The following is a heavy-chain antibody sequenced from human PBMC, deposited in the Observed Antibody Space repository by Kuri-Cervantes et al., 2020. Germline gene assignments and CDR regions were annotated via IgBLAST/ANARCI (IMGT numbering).Heavy chain of an antibody. CDR3: ARDRSEAGTFDY. CDR2: VSWNGSRT. Sequence: LSLTCAASGFTFSNSDMNWVRQAPGKGLEWVSGVSWNGSRTHYADSVKGRFIISRDNSKNTLYLQMNSLRAEDTAVYYCARDRSEAGTFDYWGQGTLVTVSS. V-gene: IGHV3-35*01. D-gene: IGHD6-13*01. CDR1: GFTFSNSD. J-gene: IGHJ4*02.